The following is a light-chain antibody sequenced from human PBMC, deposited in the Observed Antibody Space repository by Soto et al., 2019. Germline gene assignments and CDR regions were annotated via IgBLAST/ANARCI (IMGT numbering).Light chain of an antibody. Sequence: EIVMTQSPATLSVSPGDRATLSCRTSQSVSSSLVWYQQKPGQAPRLLIYAASTRATGIPARLSGSASGTEFTLTISSLQSEDFAVYYCQQYNNWPPMTFGQGTKVDIK. CDR2: AAS. J-gene: IGKJ1*01. CDR1: QSVSSS. CDR3: QQYNNWPPMT. V-gene: IGKV3-15*01.